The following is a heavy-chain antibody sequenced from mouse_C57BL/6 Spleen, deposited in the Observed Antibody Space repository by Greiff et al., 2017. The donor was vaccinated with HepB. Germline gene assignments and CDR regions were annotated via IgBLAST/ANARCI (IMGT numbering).Heavy chain of an antibody. J-gene: IGHJ4*01. CDR2: IYPGSGST. V-gene: IGHV1-55*01. Sequence: QVQLQQPGAELVKPGASVKMSCKASGYTFTSYWITWVKQRPGQGLEWIGDIYPGSGSTNYNEKFKSKATLTVDTSSSTAYMQLCSLTSEDSAVYYCARAGVYGSSYVGAMDYWGQGTSVTVSS. D-gene: IGHD1-1*01. CDR1: GYTFTSYW. CDR3: ARAGVYGSSYVGAMDY.